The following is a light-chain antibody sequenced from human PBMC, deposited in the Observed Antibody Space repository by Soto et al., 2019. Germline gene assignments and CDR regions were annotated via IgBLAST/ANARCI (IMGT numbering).Light chain of an antibody. Sequence: QSVLTQPASVSGSPGQSITISCTGTSSDVGGYNYVSWYQQHPGKAPKLMIYDVSNRPSGVSNRFSGSKSGNTASLTISGLQAEDEAYYYCSSYTSSSPYVFGTGTKVTVL. CDR1: SSDVGGYNY. CDR2: DVS. V-gene: IGLV2-14*01. CDR3: SSYTSSSPYV. J-gene: IGLJ1*01.